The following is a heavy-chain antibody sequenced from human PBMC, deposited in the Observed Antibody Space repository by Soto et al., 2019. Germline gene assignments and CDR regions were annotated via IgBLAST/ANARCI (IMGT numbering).Heavy chain of an antibody. D-gene: IGHD3-10*01. J-gene: IGHJ4*02. CDR1: GFSLSTSVVG. V-gene: IGHV2-5*02. CDR2: IYWDDDK. CDR3: ARMVRDYDY. Sequence: QITLKESGPTLVKPTQTLTLTCTFSGFSLSTSVVGVGWIRQPPGKALEWLALIYWDDDKRYSPSLKSRLTITKDTSKNQVVLTMTNMDPVDTATYYCARMVRDYDYWGQGTLVTVSS.